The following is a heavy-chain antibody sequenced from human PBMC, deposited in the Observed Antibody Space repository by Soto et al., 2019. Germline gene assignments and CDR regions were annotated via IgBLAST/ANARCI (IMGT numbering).Heavy chain of an antibody. D-gene: IGHD3-3*01. CDR2: MNPNSGNT. V-gene: IGHV1-8*01. CDR1: GYTFTSYD. Sequence: ASVKVSCKASGYTFTSYDINWVRQATGQGLEWMGWMNPNSGNTGYAQKFQGRVTMTRNTSISTAYMELSSLRSEDTAVYYCARARADFWSWYFYYFYYGMDACGQVHSVTVS. CDR3: ARARADFWSWYFYYFYYGMDA. J-gene: IGHJ6*01.